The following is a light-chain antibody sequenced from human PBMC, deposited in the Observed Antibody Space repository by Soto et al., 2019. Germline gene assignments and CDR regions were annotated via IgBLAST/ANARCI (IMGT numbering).Light chain of an antibody. CDR3: ASWDTSLSGVV. Sequence: QSVLTQPPSMSAAPGQKVTISCSGSSSNIGNEYVSWYQHLPGTAPKLVIYDNNKRPSGIPDRFSGSKSGTSATLGNTGLQTGDEAEYYCASWDTSLSGVVFGGGTKLTVL. V-gene: IGLV1-51*01. J-gene: IGLJ2*01. CDR2: DNN. CDR1: SSNIGNEY.